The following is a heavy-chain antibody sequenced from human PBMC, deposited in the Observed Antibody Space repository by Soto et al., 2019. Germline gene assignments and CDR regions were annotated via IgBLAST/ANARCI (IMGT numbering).Heavy chain of an antibody. D-gene: IGHD4-17*01. J-gene: IGHJ3*02. Sequence: EVQLLESGGGSVQPGGSLRLSCAASGFAFSNFAMTWVRQAPGKGLEWVSTISGSDGYTYYGDSVKGRFTISGDDSKNTLYLQVNSLTSQDTAVYYCAKGTALTPHHDAFHIWGQGTMVTVSS. CDR3: AKGTALTPHHDAFHI. CDR1: GFAFSNFA. CDR2: ISGSDGYT. V-gene: IGHV3-23*01.